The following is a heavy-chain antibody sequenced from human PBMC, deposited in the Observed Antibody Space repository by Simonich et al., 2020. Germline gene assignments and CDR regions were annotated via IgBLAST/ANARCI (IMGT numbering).Heavy chain of an antibody. V-gene: IGHV1-2*02. D-gene: IGHD5-12*01. CDR1: GYTFTGYY. Sequence: QVQLVQSGAEVKKPGASVKVSCKASGYTFTGYYMHWVRQAPGKGLEWMGWINPNSGGTNDAQKVQGRVTMTRDTSISTAYMELSRLRSDDTAVYYCASSKLATIDYWGQGTLVTVSS. J-gene: IGHJ4*02. CDR3: ASSKLATIDY. CDR2: INPNSGGT.